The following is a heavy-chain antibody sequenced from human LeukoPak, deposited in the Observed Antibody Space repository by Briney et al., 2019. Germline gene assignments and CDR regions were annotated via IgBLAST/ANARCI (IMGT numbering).Heavy chain of an antibody. CDR1: GFTFNTYA. J-gene: IGHJ6*03. CDR3: AKDEPSGVGLTTTYKDV. D-gene: IGHD4-11*01. CDR2: ISGSGGRT. V-gene: IGHV3-23*01. Sequence: PGGSLRLSCAASGFTFNTYAMSWVRQAPGKGLEWVSAISGSGGRTFYADSVKGRFTISRDNSKKTLFLQMNSLRAEDTALYYCAKDEPSGVGLTTTYKDVWGKGTTVTVSS.